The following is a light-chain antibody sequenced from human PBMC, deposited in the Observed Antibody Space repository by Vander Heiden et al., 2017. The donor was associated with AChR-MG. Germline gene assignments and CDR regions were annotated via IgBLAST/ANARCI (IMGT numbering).Light chain of an antibody. CDR1: QSVYNSSSNRHF. V-gene: IGKV4-1*01. CDR2: WAS. Sequence: IVVTQSPDSLPLSLGERATVSCTSSQSVYNSSSNRHFLAWNQPNPGQPPKLLIYWASTRESGVPDRFSGSGSGTDFTLTIIGLQAEDVAVYYCQQYYSGPLTFGGGTKVEIK. CDR3: QQYYSGPLT. J-gene: IGKJ4*01.